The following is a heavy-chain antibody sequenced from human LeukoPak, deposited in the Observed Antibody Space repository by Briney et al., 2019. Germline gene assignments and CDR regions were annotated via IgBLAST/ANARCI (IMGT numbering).Heavy chain of an antibody. Sequence: GGSLRLSCAASGFTFSSYSMNWVRQPPGKGLEWVSSISSISSYIYYADSVKGRFTISRDNAKNPPYLQMNSLRAEDTAVDDCARDRGYDYIWGSYRSLHYFDYWGQGTLVTVSS. CDR2: ISSISSYI. J-gene: IGHJ4*02. CDR3: ARDRGYDYIWGSYRSLHYFDY. D-gene: IGHD3-16*02. V-gene: IGHV3-21*01. CDR1: GFTFSSYS.